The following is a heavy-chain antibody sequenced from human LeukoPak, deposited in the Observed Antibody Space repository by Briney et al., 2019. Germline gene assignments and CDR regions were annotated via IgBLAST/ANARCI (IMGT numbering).Heavy chain of an antibody. CDR3: AKWGDYDVLTGYYDPDY. J-gene: IGHJ4*02. D-gene: IGHD3-9*01. CDR1: GFTFSNYA. V-gene: IGHV3-23*01. Sequence: GGSLRLSCAASGFTFSNYAMSWVRHAPGKVLEWVSAITGSGGGTYYACSVKGRFTISRDNSNNPLYLQMNSLRAEDTAVYYCAKWGDYDVLTGYYDPDYWGQGTLVTVSS. CDR2: ITGSGGGT.